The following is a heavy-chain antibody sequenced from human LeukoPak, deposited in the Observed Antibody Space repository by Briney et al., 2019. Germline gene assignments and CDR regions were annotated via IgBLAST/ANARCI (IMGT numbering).Heavy chain of an antibody. V-gene: IGHV4-61*02. CDR1: GGSISSGSYY. D-gene: IGHD2-2*01. Sequence: SQTLSLTCTVSGGSISSGSYYWSWIRQPAGKGLEWIGRIYTSGSTNYNPSLKSRVAISVDTSKNQFSLKLSSVTAADTAVYYCARGPSAVLVVPAAAEYLQHWGQGTLVTVSS. CDR3: ARGPSAVLVVPAAAEYLQH. J-gene: IGHJ1*01. CDR2: IYTSGST.